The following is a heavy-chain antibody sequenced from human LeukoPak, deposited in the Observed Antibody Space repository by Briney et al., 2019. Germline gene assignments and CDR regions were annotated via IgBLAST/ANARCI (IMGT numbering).Heavy chain of an antibody. D-gene: IGHD5-24*01. V-gene: IGHV3-23*01. CDR3: AKKRDAFDI. J-gene: IGHJ3*02. CDR1: GFTFSSYA. Sequence: GGSLRLSCVASGFTFSSYAMGWVRQAPGKRPEWVSSLTDSGGTTYYVDSVKGRFTISRDNSKNTLYLHMNSLRAEDTAMYYCAKKRDAFDIWGQGTVVTVSS. CDR2: LTDSGGTT.